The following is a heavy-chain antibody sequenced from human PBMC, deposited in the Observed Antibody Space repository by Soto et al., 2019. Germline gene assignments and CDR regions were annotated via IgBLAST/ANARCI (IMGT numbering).Heavy chain of an antibody. Sequence: SETLALTCAVYGGSFSRYYWNWIRQPPGKGLEWIGEIHHSGSTNYNPSLKSRVTISVDTSKNQFSLNLNSVTAADTAVYYGARGQLRRVDYWGQGSVVTVSS. CDR3: ARGQLRRVDY. J-gene: IGHJ4*02. CDR1: GGSFSRYY. V-gene: IGHV4-34*01. CDR2: IHHSGST.